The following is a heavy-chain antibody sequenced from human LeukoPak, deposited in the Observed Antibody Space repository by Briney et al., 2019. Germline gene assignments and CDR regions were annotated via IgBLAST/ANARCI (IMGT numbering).Heavy chain of an antibody. V-gene: IGHV3-23*01. CDR1: GFTFSDYA. D-gene: IGHD1-26*01. J-gene: IGHJ4*02. CDR3: ARDLASGSYYVGVY. Sequence: GGSLRLSCAASGFTFSDYAMSWVRQAPEKGLEWVSAINGSGVSTSFSDYYLDSVKGRFTISRDNSKNTLYLQMNSLRAEDTALYYCARDLASGSYYVGVYWGQGTLVTVSS. CDR2: INGSGVST.